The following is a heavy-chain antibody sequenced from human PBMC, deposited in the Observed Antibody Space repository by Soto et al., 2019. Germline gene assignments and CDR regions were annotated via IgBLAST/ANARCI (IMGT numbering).Heavy chain of an antibody. CDR1: GGSFSGYY. J-gene: IGHJ4*02. CDR3: ARDKITGLLDY. CDR2: INHSGST. Sequence: SETLSLTCAVYGGSFSGYYWTWIRQPPGTGLEWIGEINHSGSTNYNPPLKSRVTISVDTSKNQFSLKLTSVTAADTAVYYCARDKITGLLDYWGQGTLVTVFS. D-gene: IGHD2-8*02. V-gene: IGHV4-34*01.